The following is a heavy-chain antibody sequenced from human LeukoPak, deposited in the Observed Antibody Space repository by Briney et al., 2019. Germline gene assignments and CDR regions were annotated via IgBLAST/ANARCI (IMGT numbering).Heavy chain of an antibody. CDR3: ARERGFGVVIKDNWFDP. V-gene: IGHV1-8*03. D-gene: IGHD3-3*01. J-gene: IGHJ5*02. Sequence: RASVKVSCKASGGTFSSYAISWVRQATGQGLEWMGWMNPNSGNTGYAQKFQGRVTITRNTSISTAYMELSSLRSEDTAVYYCARERGFGVVIKDNWFDPWGQGTLVTVSS. CDR2: MNPNSGNT. CDR1: GGTFSSYA.